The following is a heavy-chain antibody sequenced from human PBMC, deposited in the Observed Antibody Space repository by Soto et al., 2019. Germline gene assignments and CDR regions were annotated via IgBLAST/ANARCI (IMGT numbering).Heavy chain of an antibody. CDR3: ARAQETDNFWSLGYYYTMDV. Sequence: EVQLVESGGGLVRPGGSLRLSCAASEFTFSSYEMHWVRQAPGKGLEWVSYISSSGSTIYYADSVKGRFTISRDNTKSSLFLQMDSLRAEDTAVYYCARAQETDNFWSLGYYYTMDVWGQGTTVTVSS. CDR2: ISSSGSTI. J-gene: IGHJ6*02. CDR1: EFTFSSYE. V-gene: IGHV3-48*03. D-gene: IGHD3-3*01.